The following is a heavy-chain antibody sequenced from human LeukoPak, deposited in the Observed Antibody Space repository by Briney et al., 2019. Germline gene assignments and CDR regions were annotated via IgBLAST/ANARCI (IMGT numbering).Heavy chain of an antibody. V-gene: IGHV1-3*01. J-gene: IGHJ4*02. CDR2: INAGNGNT. CDR3: ARGPSTGWFGELFYYDY. CDR1: GYTFTSYA. D-gene: IGHD3-10*01. Sequence: ASVKVSCKASGYTFTSYAMHWVRQAPGQRLEWMGWINAGNGNTKYSQEFQGRVTITRDTSASTAYMELSSLRSDDTAVYYCARGPSTGWFGELFYYDYWGQGTLVTVSS.